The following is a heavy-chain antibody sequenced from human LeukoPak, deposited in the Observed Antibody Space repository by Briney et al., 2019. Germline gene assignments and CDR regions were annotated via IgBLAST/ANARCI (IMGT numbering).Heavy chain of an antibody. V-gene: IGHV4-59*01. Sequence: SETLSLTCTVSGGSITNYYWSWIRQPPGKGLEWIGYIHYSGSTKYKSSLKSRVTISVDTSKNQFSLKLNSVTAADTAVYYCARRAVRNGGNSVGFDPWGQGTLVTVSS. CDR3: ARRAVRNGGNSVGFDP. CDR1: GGSITNYY. D-gene: IGHD4-23*01. CDR2: IHYSGST. J-gene: IGHJ5*02.